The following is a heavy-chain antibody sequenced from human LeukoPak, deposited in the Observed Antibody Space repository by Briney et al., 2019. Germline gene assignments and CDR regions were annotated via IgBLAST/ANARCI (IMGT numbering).Heavy chain of an antibody. Sequence: PSETLSLTCTVSGGSTSSDHWSWIRQPPEKGLEWIGCISYRGSTNYNPSLKGRVTISVDTSKKYFSLKLTSVTAADTGVYYRARGRGLGVITPYSDSWGQGTLVTVSS. CDR2: ISYRGST. V-gene: IGHV4-59*08. J-gene: IGHJ4*02. D-gene: IGHD3-16*02. CDR1: GGSTSSDH. CDR3: ARGRGLGVITPYSDS.